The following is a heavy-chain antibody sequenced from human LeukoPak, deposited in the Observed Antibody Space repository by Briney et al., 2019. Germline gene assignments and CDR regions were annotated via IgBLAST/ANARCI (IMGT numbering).Heavy chain of an antibody. CDR1: GGSISITSYY. D-gene: IGHD1-14*01. J-gene: IGHJ5*02. CDR2: MFNSGST. CDR3: ARHRVFNWNHPIWFDP. V-gene: IGHV4-39*01. Sequence: SETLSLTCTVSGGSISITSYYWGWVRQPRGKGLEWIGSMFNSGSTYHNPCLKRRATISIDTSKNQFSLKLSSVTAADTAVYYCARHRVFNWNHPIWFDPWGQGTLVTVSS.